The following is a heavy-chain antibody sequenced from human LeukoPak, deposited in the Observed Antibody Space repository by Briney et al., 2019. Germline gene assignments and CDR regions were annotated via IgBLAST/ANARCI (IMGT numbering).Heavy chain of an antibody. CDR2: ISYDGNNK. V-gene: IGHV3-30*14. J-gene: IGHJ4*02. CDR1: GFTFSSYA. D-gene: IGHD3-22*01. Sequence: PGRSLRLSCAASGFTFSSYAMHWVRQAPGKGLEWVALISYDGNNKDYADSVKGRFTISRDNSKNTLYLQMNSLRAEDTAVYYCARDQRGRTGSIMMAVLITGFDYWGQGTLVTVSS. CDR3: ARDQRGRTGSIMMAVLITGFDY.